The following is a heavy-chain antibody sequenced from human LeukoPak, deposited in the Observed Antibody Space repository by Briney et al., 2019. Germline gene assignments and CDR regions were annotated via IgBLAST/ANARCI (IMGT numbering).Heavy chain of an antibody. V-gene: IGHV3-7*01. CDR3: AIATTGRGAFGS. Sequence: GGSLRLSCAASGFTFSDFWMSWVRQAPGKGLECVASTNEAGGDKLYVDSVKGRFTISRDSSKNSLSLQMNSLTAEDTAIYYCAIATTGRGAFGSWGQGTLVSVSS. D-gene: IGHD1-1*01. CDR1: GFTFSDFW. J-gene: IGHJ4*02. CDR2: TNEAGGDK.